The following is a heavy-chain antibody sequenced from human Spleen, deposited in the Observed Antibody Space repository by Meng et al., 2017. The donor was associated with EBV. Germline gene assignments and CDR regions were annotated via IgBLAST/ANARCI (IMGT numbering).Heavy chain of an antibody. J-gene: IGHJ4*02. V-gene: IGHV4-39*07. CDR2: MYYSGST. CDR1: GGSISSSVYY. D-gene: IGHD1-26*01. CDR3: TRGGGSPYYFDY. Sequence: QLLRQESGPGLVKPSETLSLRCIVSGGSISSSVYYWGWIRQPPGKGLEWIGSMYYSGSTYYNPSLKSRVTISEDTSKNQFSLRLSSVTAADTAMYYCTRGGGSPYYFDYWGQGILVTVSS.